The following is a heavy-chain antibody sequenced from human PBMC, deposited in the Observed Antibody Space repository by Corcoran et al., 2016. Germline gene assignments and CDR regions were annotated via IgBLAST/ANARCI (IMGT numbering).Heavy chain of an antibody. CDR3: TTDMPSSGYPRGGDY. V-gene: IGHV3-15*01. D-gene: IGHD3-22*01. Sequence: EVQLVESGGGLVKPGGSLRLSCAASGFTFSNAWMSWVRQAPWKGLEWVGRIKSKTDGGTTDYAAPVKGRFTISRDDSKNTLYLQMNSRKTEATAVYYCTTDMPSSGYPRGGDYWGQGTLVTVSS. CDR1: GFTFSNAW. CDR2: IKSKTDGGTT. J-gene: IGHJ4*02.